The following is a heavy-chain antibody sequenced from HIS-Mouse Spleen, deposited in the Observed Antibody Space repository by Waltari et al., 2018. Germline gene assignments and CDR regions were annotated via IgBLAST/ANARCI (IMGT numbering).Heavy chain of an antibody. D-gene: IGHD3-16*01. V-gene: IGHV1-2*02. CDR3: ARDAGGALDY. CDR2: INPNRGGT. CDR1: GYTFTGYY. Sequence: QVQLVQSGAEVKKPGASVKVSCKASGYTFTGYYMHWVRQAPGQGLEWMGWINPNRGGTNYAQRYQGRATMTRETSISTAYMGLSRLRSDDTAVYYCARDAGGALDYWGQGTLVTVSS. J-gene: IGHJ4*02.